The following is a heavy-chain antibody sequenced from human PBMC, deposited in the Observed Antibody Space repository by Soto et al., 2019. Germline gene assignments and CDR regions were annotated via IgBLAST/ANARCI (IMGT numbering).Heavy chain of an antibody. Sequence: ASVKVSCKASGGTFSSYTISWVRQAPGQGLEWMGRIIPILGIANYAQKFQGRVRITADKSTSTAYMELSSLRSEDTAVYYCASPRGNWNDVWFDPWGQGTLVTVSS. CDR2: IIPILGIA. D-gene: IGHD1-1*01. V-gene: IGHV1-69*02. CDR1: GGTFSSYT. CDR3: ASPRGNWNDVWFDP. J-gene: IGHJ5*02.